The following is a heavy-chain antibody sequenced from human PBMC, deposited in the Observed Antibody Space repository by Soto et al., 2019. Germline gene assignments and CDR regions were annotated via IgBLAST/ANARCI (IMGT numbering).Heavy chain of an antibody. J-gene: IGHJ2*01. CDR1: GYTFTGHF. Sequence: QVQLVQSGAEVKKPGASVKVSCKASGYTFTGHFMHWVRQAPGQGLEWMGLINPHSGGAKPAQKFQGRVTMTTDTSXXTADVELPRLRVDDTAVYYCAREAPSRLDQRYFDLWGRGTLVSVSS. V-gene: IGHV1-2*02. CDR2: INPHSGGA. CDR3: AREAPSRLDQRYFDL. D-gene: IGHD3-22*01.